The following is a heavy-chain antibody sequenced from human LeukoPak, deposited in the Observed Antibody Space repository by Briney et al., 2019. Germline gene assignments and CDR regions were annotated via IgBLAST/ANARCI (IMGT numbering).Heavy chain of an antibody. CDR1: GYTFTSYA. D-gene: IGHD2-2*01. Sequence: ASVKVSCKASGYTFTSYAMNWVRQAPGQGLEWMGWINTNTGNPTYAQGFTGRFVFSLDTSVSTASLQISSLKAEDTAVYYCARVRRHSCSSTSCSYYFDYWGQGTLVTVSS. CDR2: INTNTGNP. J-gene: IGHJ4*02. CDR3: ARVRRHSCSSTSCSYYFDY. V-gene: IGHV7-4-1*02.